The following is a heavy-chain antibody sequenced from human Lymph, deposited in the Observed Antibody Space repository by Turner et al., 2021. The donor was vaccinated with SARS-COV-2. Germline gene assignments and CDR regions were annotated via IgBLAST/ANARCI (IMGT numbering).Heavy chain of an antibody. CDR2: INPNSGGT. D-gene: IGHD3-3*01. V-gene: IGHV1-2*02. CDR1: GYTFTGYY. J-gene: IGHJ6*02. Sequence: QVQLVQSGAEGKKHGASGKVSCKASGYTFTGYYMHWVRQAPGQGLEWMGWINPNSGGTNYAQKFQGRVTMTRDTSISTAYMELSRLRSDDTAVYYCARDVERYNDFWSGYSGGYGLDVWGQGTTVTVSS. CDR3: ARDVERYNDFWSGYSGGYGLDV.